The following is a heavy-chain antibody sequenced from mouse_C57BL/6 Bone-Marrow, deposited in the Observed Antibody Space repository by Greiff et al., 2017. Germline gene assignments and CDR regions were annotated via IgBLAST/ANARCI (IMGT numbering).Heavy chain of an antibody. D-gene: IGHD1-2*01. J-gene: IGHJ3*01. CDR2: INPCTGGT. Sequence: DVQLQESGPELVKPGASVKLSCKASGYSFTGYYMHWVKQSPEQSLEWIGEINPCTGGTTYNQKFKAKATLTVDKSSSTAYMQLKSLTSEDAAVYYCTRLYGEAGFAYWGQGTLVTVSA. CDR1: GYSFTGYY. V-gene: IGHV1-42*01. CDR3: TRLYGEAGFAY.